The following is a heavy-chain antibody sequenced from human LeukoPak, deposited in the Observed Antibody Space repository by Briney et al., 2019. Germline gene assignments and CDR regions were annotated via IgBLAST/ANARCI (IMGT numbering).Heavy chain of an antibody. CDR3: ARVCIGGSSCMDV. Sequence: SETLSLTCTVSGGSVSTFYWGWIRQPAGKGLEWIGRIDISGSTSYNPSLKSRVSLSADTSRKQFFLQLSSVTAADVGVYYCARVCIGGSSCMDVWGKGTTVTISS. CDR2: IDISGST. D-gene: IGHD3-16*01. V-gene: IGHV4-4*07. CDR1: GGSVSTFY. J-gene: IGHJ6*03.